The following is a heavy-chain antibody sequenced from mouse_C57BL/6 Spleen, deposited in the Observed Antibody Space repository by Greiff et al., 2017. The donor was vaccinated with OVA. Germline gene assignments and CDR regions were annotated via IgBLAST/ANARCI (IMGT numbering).Heavy chain of an antibody. D-gene: IGHD4-1*01. CDR1: GFSFSDYG. CDR2: ISSGSRTI. Sequence: EVNLVESGGGLVKPGGSLKLSCAASGFSFSDYGMHWVRQAPEKGLEWVAYISSGSRTIYYAETVKGRFTITINKANNNLFLQVTRQRSEDTAMYYCARGGYWDDYDAKDYWGQGTSVTVSS. CDR3: ARGGYWDDYDAKDY. J-gene: IGHJ4*01. V-gene: IGHV5-17*01.